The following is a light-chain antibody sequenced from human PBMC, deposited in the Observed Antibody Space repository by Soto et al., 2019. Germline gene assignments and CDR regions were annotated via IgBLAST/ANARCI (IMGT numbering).Light chain of an antibody. CDR3: QHHHLWPIT. V-gene: IGKV3-11*01. Sequence: EVVLTQSPVTLSLSPGESATLSCRASQSFRGLLAWYQQKPGQAPRLLIYDAYNRATGIRPRFSGSGSGTDFTLPISSLEPEDTAVYYCQHHHLWPITFGQGTRLEIK. CDR2: DAY. CDR1: QSFRGL. J-gene: IGKJ5*01.